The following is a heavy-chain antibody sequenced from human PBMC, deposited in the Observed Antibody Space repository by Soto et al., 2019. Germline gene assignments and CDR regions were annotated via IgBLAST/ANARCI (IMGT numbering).Heavy chain of an antibody. V-gene: IGHV1-58*02. J-gene: IGHJ6*03. CDR2: IVVGSGNT. D-gene: IGHD1-26*01. CDR1: GFTFTSSA. CDR3: AADLSGGYYYMDV. Sequence: SVKVSCQASGFTFTSSAMQWVRQARGQRLEWIGWIVVGSGNTNYAQKFQERVTITRDMSTSTAYMELSSLRSEDTAVYYCAADLSGGYYYMDVWGKGTTVTVS.